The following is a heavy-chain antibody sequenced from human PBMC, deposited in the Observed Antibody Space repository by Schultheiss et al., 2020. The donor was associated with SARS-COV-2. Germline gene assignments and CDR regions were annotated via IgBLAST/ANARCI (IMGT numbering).Heavy chain of an antibody. CDR3: ARVATSGSYSRFFDY. D-gene: IGHD1-26*01. CDR2: IYYSGST. V-gene: IGHV4-31*03. CDR1: GGSISSGGYY. Sequence: SETLSLTCTVSGGSISSGGYYWSWIRQYPGKGLEWIGYIYYSGSTYYNPSLKSRVTISVDTSKNLFSLKLSSVTAADTAVYYCARVATSGSYSRFFDYWGQGTLVTVSS. J-gene: IGHJ4*02.